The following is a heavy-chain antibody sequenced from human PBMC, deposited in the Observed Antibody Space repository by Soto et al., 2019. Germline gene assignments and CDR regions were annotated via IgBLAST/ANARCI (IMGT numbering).Heavy chain of an antibody. CDR1: GFTFSSYG. D-gene: IGHD2-15*01. J-gene: IGHJ4*02. CDR2: RWYDGSNK. Sequence: QVQLVESGGGVVQPGRSLRLSCAASGFTFSSYGMHWVRQAPGKGLEWVAVRWYDGSNKYYADSVKGRFTISRDNSKNTLYLQINGLRAEDTAVYYWARGGYCSGGSCYSRGNDYWGQGTLVTVSS. CDR3: ARGGYCSGGSCYSRGNDY. V-gene: IGHV3-33*01.